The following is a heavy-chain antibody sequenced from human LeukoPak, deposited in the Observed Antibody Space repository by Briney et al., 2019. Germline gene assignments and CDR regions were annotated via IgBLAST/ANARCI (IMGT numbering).Heavy chain of an antibody. CDR3: RGWIVVVPAAMPDYYYGMDV. CDR2: INSDGSST. D-gene: IGHD2-2*01. J-gene: IGHJ6*02. V-gene: IGHV3-74*01. Sequence: GGSLRLSCAASGFTFSSYWMHWVRQAPGKGLVWVSRINSDGSSTSYADSVKGRFTISRDNSENTLYLQMNSLRAEDTAVYYCRGWIVVVPAAMPDYYYGMDVWGQGTTVTVSS. CDR1: GFTFSSYW.